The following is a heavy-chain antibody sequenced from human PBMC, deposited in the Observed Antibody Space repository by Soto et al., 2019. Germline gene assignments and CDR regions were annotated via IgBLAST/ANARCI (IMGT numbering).Heavy chain of an antibody. J-gene: IGHJ4*02. CDR1: GFTFSSYA. D-gene: IGHD3-10*01. CDR2: ISSSGSTI. Sequence: GSLRLSCEASGFTFSSYAMNWIRQAPGKGLEWVSYISSSGSTIYYSDSVKGRFTISRDNAKNSLYLQMNSLRAEDTAVYYCAREWVTMGYWGQGTLVTVSS. CDR3: AREWVTMGY. V-gene: IGHV3-48*04.